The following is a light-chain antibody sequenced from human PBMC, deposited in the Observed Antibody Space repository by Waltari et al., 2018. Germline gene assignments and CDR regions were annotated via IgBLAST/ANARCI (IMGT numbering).Light chain of an antibody. CDR3: SSYAGSNNLV. V-gene: IGLV2-8*01. CDR2: EVS. CDR1: SSDVGGYKY. J-gene: IGLJ2*01. Sequence: QSALTQPPSASGSPGQSVTISCTGTSSDVGGYKYVSWYQQPPGKAPKLMIYEVSKRPSGVPVRFSGSKSGNTASLTVSGLQAEDEADYYCSSYAGSNNLVFGGGTKLTVL.